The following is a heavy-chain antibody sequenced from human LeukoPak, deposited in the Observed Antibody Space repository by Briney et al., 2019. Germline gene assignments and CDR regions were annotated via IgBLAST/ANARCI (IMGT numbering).Heavy chain of an antibody. J-gene: IGHJ4*02. V-gene: IGHV4-4*07. CDR2: IYTSGST. CDR1: GGSISSYY. CDR3: ARLLNGYNPFIVDY. Sequence: SETLSLTCTVSGGSISSYYWSWIRQPAGKGLEWIGRIYTSGSTNYNPSLKSRVTMSVDTSKNQFSLKLSSVTAADTAVYYCARLLNGYNPFIVDYWGQGTLVTVSS. D-gene: IGHD5-24*01.